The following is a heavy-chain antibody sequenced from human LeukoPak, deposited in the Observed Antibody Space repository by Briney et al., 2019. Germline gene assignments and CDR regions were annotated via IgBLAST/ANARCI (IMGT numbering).Heavy chain of an antibody. D-gene: IGHD2-21*02. Sequence: GGSLRLSCAASGFTVSSNYVSWARQAPGKGLEWVSIIYRGGSTYYVDSAKGRFTISRDNSKNTLYLQMNSLRAEDTAIYYCARGLGSDCCNFDYWGQGTQVTVSS. V-gene: IGHV3-53*01. J-gene: IGHJ4*02. CDR1: GFTVSSNY. CDR3: ARGLGSDCCNFDY. CDR2: IYRGGST.